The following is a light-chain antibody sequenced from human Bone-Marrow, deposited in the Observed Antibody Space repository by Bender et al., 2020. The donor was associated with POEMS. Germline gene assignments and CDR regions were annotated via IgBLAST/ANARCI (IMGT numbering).Light chain of an antibody. CDR1: KIGTRS. V-gene: IGLV3-21*02. Sequence: SYVVTQPPSVSVAPGQTARISCGGNKIGTRSLHLYQQKPGQAPVLVIYHDSDRPSGIPERFSGSNSGDTATLTISRAESGDEADYYCQSADTNMFFGRGTKLTVL. CDR2: HDS. J-gene: IGLJ2*01. CDR3: QSADTNMF.